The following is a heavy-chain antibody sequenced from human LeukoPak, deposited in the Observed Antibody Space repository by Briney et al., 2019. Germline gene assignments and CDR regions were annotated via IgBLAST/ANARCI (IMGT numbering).Heavy chain of an antibody. CDR1: GYSFTSYW. V-gene: IGHV5-51*01. Sequence: GESLKISCKGSGYSFTSYWIGWVRQVPGKGLEWMGIIYPGDSDTRYSPSFQGQVTISADKSISTAYLQWSSLKASDTAMYYCARRRLGELSSTSFDYWGQGTLITVSS. CDR3: ARRRLGELSSTSFDY. D-gene: IGHD3-16*02. CDR2: IYPGDSDT. J-gene: IGHJ4*02.